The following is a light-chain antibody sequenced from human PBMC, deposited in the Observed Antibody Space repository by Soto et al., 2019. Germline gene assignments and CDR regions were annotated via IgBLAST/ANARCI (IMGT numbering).Light chain of an antibody. Sequence: EIVLTQSPGTLSLSPGEGATLSCRTSQSVNSGFLAWYQKKPGQAPRLLLYGISSRAIGIPDRFSGSGSGTDFTLTINRLDLEDFAVYYCQHYGDWGWTFGRGTKWIS. J-gene: IGKJ1*01. CDR3: QHYGDWGWT. CDR1: QSVNSGF. CDR2: GIS. V-gene: IGKV3-20*01.